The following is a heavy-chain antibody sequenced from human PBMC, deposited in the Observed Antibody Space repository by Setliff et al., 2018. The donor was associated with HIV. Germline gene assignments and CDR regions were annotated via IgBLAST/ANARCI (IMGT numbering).Heavy chain of an antibody. CDR3: ASPSFGDVDYYYGMDV. Sequence: GASVKVSCKASGGTFTSYVISWVRQAPGQGLEWMGIINPSGDVIRYAQKFQGRVTMTRDTSTSTVYMDLSSLRSEDTAVYYCASPSFGDVDYYYGMDVWGQGTTVTVSS. D-gene: IGHD3-10*01. CDR1: GGTFTSYV. V-gene: IGHV1-46*01. J-gene: IGHJ6*02. CDR2: INPSGDVI.